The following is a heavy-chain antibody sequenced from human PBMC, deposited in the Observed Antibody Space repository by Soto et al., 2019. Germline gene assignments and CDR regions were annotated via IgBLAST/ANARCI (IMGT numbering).Heavy chain of an antibody. CDR1: GYTFTSYA. CDR3: ARAHGPQLVITESWFDP. CDR2: INAGNGNK. D-gene: IGHD6-6*01. V-gene: IGHV1-3*01. J-gene: IGHJ5*02. Sequence: QVQLVQSGAEVKKPGASVKVSCKASGYTFTSYAMHWVRQAPGQRLEWMGWINAGNGNKKYSQKFQGRVTITRDTSASPAYMGRSSLRSEDAADYYCARAHGPQLVITESWFDPCVQGTLVTVSS.